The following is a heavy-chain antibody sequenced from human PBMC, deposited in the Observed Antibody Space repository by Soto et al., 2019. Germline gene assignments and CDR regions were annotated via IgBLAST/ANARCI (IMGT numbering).Heavy chain of an antibody. V-gene: IGHV1-8*01. CDR2: MNPNSGNT. J-gene: IGHJ4*02. Sequence: GASVKVSCKASGYTFTSYDINWVRQATEQGLEWMGWMNPNSGNTGYAQKFQGRVTMTRNTSISTAYMELSSLRSEDTAVYYCARGEERVAMPSGYWGQGTLVTVSS. D-gene: IGHD2-2*01. CDR3: ARGEERVAMPSGY. CDR1: GYTFTSYD.